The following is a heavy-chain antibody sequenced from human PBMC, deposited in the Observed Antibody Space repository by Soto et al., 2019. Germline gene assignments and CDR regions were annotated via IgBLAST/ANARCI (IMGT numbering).Heavy chain of an antibody. D-gene: IGHD3-10*01. V-gene: IGHV1-18*01. CDR3: ARDRGTAEYLLSGYFEY. Sequence: ASVKVSCKASGYTFTSYGISWVRQAPGQGLEWMGWISAYNGKTNDAQKLQCRVTMTTDTTTSTAYIELRSLRSDDTAVYYCARDRGTAEYLLSGYFEYWGQGTLVTVSS. J-gene: IGHJ4*02. CDR2: ISAYNGKT. CDR1: GYTFTSYG.